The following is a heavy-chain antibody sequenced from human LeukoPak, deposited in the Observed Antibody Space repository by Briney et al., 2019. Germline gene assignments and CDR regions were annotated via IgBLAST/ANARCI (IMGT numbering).Heavy chain of an antibody. V-gene: IGHV1-24*01. CDR1: GYTLTELS. J-gene: IGHJ6*02. D-gene: IGHD3-9*01. CDR2: FDPEDGET. CDR3: ATANYDILTGYAHYYGMDV. Sequence: ASVTVSCKVSGYTLTELSVHWVRQAPGKGLEWMGGFDPEDGETIYAQKFQGRVTMTEDTSTDTAYMELSSLRSEDTAVYYCATANYDILTGYAHYYGMDVWGQGTTVTVSS.